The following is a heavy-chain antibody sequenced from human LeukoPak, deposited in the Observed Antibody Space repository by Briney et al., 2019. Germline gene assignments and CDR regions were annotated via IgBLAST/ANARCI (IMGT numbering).Heavy chain of an antibody. J-gene: IGHJ6*02. CDR3: TRCEEYWSGSYYSGMDV. CDR1: GGSIRSYY. CDR2: IYDSGST. V-gene: IGHV4-59*07. D-gene: IGHD3-3*01. Sequence: SDTLSLTCTASGGSIRSYYWSWIRQAPGKGLEWMGYIYDSGSTNYNPSLTRRGTTSVDPTNNSSSLKLTSVTGGDLAVYYCTRCEEYWSGSYYSGMDVWGQGTSVTVS.